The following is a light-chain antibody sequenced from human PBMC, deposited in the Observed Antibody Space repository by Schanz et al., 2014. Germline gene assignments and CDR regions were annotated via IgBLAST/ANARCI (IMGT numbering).Light chain of an antibody. V-gene: IGKV3-11*01. Sequence: EIVLTQSPATLSLSPGERATLSCRASQSVSSYLAWYQQKPGQAPRLLIYDASTRATGIPARFSGSGSGTDFTLTISSLEPEDFAVYYCLQRSSWPWTFGQGTKVEIK. CDR1: QSVSSY. CDR3: LQRSSWPWT. CDR2: DAS. J-gene: IGKJ1*01.